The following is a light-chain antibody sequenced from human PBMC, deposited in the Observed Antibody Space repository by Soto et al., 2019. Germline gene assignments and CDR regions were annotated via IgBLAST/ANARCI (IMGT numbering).Light chain of an antibody. Sequence: QSVLTQPASVSGSPGQSVTISCTGSSNDIGGYTYVSWYQQYPGKAPKLMIYEVSNRPSGVSNRFSGSKSGNTASLTISGLQAEDEADYYCSSYTRSSTVEFGGGTKVTVL. V-gene: IGLV2-14*01. CDR3: SSYTRSSTVE. CDR1: SNDIGGYTY. CDR2: EVS. J-gene: IGLJ2*01.